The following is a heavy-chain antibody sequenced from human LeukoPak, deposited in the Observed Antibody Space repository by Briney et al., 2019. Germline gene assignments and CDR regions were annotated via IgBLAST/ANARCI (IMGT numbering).Heavy chain of an antibody. D-gene: IGHD6-19*01. CDR1: GGSFSGYY. Sequence: SETLSHTCAVYGGSFSGYYWSWIRQPPGKGLEWIGEINHSGSTNYNPSLKSRVTISVDTSKNQFSLKLSSVTAADTAVYYCARGVAGTDWFDPWGQGTLVTVSS. J-gene: IGHJ5*02. CDR2: INHSGST. V-gene: IGHV4-34*01. CDR3: ARGVAGTDWFDP.